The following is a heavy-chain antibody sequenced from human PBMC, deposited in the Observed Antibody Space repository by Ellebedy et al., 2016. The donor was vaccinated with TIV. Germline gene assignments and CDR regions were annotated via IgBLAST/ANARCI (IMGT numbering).Heavy chain of an antibody. CDR3: ATRGRGGPNYYYYGMDV. V-gene: IGHV1-24*01. J-gene: IGHJ6*02. D-gene: IGHD3-10*01. CDR2: FDPEDGET. CDR1: GYTLTELS. Sequence: ASVKVSCKVSGYTLTELSMHWVRQAPGKGLEWMGGFDPEDGETIYAQKFQGRVTMTEDTSTDTAYMELRSLRSEDQAVYYCATRGRGGPNYYYYGMDVWGQGTTVTVSS.